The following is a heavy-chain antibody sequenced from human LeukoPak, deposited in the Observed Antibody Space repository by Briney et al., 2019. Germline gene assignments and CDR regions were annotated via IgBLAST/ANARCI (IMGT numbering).Heavy chain of an antibody. CDR1: GFTFSSYS. CDR3: AKGGREYSGSYFY. Sequence: PGGSLRLSCAASGFTFSSYSMNWVRQAPGKGLEWVSAISGSGGSTYYADSVKGRFTISRDNSKNTLYLQMNSLRAEDTAVYYCAKGGREYSGSYFYWGQGTLVTVSS. J-gene: IGHJ4*02. D-gene: IGHD1-26*01. CDR2: ISGSGGST. V-gene: IGHV3-23*01.